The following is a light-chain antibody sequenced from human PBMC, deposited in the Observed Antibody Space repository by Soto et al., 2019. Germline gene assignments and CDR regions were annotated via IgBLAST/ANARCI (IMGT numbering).Light chain of an antibody. CDR2: NND. CDR3: ATWDDSLDVLYV. V-gene: IGLV1-44*01. CDR1: SSNIGSST. J-gene: IGLJ1*01. Sequence: QSVLTQSPSASGTPGQRVTISCSGSSSNIGSSTVNWYQQLPGTAPKLLIYNNDRRPSGVPDRFSGSKSGTSASLAISGLLSEDEADYYCATWDDSLDVLYVFGTGTKVTVL.